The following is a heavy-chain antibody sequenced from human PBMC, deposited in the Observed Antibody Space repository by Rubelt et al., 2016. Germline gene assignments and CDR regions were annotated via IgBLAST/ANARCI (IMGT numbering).Heavy chain of an antibody. Sequence: QVQLQESGPGLVKPSETLSLTCTVSGGSISSYYWSWIRQPPGKGLEWIGEINHSGSTNYNPSLKSRVTISVDTSKNRFSLKLSSVTAADTAVYYCGYSSSWYHRGMDVWGQGTTVTVSS. V-gene: IGHV4-59*04. CDR2: INHSGST. CDR1: GGSISSYY. J-gene: IGHJ6*02. D-gene: IGHD6-13*01. CDR3: GYSSSWYHRGMDV.